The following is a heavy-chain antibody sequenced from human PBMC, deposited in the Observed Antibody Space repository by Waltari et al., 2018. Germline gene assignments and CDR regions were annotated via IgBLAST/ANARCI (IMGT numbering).Heavy chain of an antibody. CDR3: ARGQTYYDILTGYYGRMDY. CDR2: INPNSGGT. J-gene: IGHJ4*02. CDR1: GYTFTGYY. V-gene: IGHV1-2*02. D-gene: IGHD3-9*01. Sequence: QVQLVQSGAEVKKPGASVKVSCKASGYTFTGYYMHWVRQAPGQGLEWMGWINPNSGGTNDAQKFQGRVTMTRDTSISTAYMERSRLRSDDTAVYYCARGQTYYDILTGYYGRMDYWGQGTLVTVSS.